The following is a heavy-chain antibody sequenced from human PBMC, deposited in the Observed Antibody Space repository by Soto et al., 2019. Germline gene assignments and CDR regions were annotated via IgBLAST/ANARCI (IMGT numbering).Heavy chain of an antibody. CDR2: INAGNGNT. CDR3: ARSIVVVTALDY. V-gene: IGHV1-3*05. Sequence: QVQLVQSGAEEKKPGASVKVSCKASGYTFTSYAMHWVRQAPGQRLEWMGWINAGNGNTKYSQKFQGRLTITRDTSASKAYMELSCMRSEDTAVYYSARSIVVVTALDYWGQGTLVTVSS. D-gene: IGHD2-21*02. CDR1: GYTFTSYA. J-gene: IGHJ4*02.